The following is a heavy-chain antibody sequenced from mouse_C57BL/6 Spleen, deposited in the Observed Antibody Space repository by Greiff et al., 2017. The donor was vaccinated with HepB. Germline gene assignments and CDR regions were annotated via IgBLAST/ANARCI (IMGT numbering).Heavy chain of an antibody. Sequence: VQLQQPGAELVKPGASVKMSCKASGYTFTSYWITWVKQRTGQGLEWIGDIYPGSGSTNYNEKFKSKATLNVDTSSSTAYMQLSSLTSEDSAVYFCARSRDYSNYDYCDYWGQGTTLTVSS. CDR3: ARSRDYSNYDYCDY. D-gene: IGHD2-5*01. CDR2: IYPGSGST. V-gene: IGHV1-55*01. CDR1: GYTFTSYW. J-gene: IGHJ2*01.